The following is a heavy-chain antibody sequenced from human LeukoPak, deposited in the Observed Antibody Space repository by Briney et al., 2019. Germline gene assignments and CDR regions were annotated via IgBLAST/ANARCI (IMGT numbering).Heavy chain of an antibody. V-gene: IGHV1-69*13. J-gene: IGHJ4*02. CDR1: GGTFSSYA. Sequence: SVKVSCKASGGTFSSYAISWVRQAPGQGLEWMGGIIPIFGTANYAQKFQGRVTITADESTSTAYMELSSLRSEDTAVYYCASPHSIYDLWSGHGYYFDYWGQGTLVTVSS. D-gene: IGHD3-3*01. CDR2: IIPIFGTA. CDR3: ASPHSIYDLWSGHGYYFDY.